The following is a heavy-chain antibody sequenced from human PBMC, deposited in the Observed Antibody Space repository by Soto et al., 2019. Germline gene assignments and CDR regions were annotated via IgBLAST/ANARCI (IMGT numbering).Heavy chain of an antibody. D-gene: IGHD3-3*01. CDR1: GYTFTTND. J-gene: IGHJ6*02. Sequence: ASVKVSCKAFGYTFTTNDINWVRQAPGQGLEWLGWMDPNSGVAGYAQKFQGRVIMTRDTSTSTAHMELSGLTSEDTAVYYCGRERKFDFXRKALDVWGQGTTVTVSS. CDR2: MDPNSGVA. V-gene: IGHV1-8*02. CDR3: GRERKFDFXRKALDV.